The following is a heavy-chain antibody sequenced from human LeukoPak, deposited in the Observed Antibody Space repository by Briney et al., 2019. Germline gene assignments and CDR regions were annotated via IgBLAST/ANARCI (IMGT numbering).Heavy chain of an antibody. J-gene: IGHJ4*02. D-gene: IGHD6-13*01. V-gene: IGHV3-21*01. CDR3: ARTEQQLVFDY. CDR1: GFSFSDSA. CDR2: ISSSSSYI. Sequence: GGSLRLSCVASGFSFSDSALHWVRQASGKGLEWVSSISSSSSYIYYADSVKGRFTISRDNAKNSLYLQMNSLRAEDTAVYYCARTEQQLVFDYWGQGTLVTVSS.